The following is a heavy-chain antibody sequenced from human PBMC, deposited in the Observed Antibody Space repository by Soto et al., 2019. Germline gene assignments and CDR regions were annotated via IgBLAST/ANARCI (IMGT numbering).Heavy chain of an antibody. CDR2: ISGSGGST. V-gene: IGHV3-23*01. Sequence: GCMRLSFAASGVTFSSYAMSWVRKVPGKGLEWVSAISGSGGSTYYADSVKGRFTISRDNSKNTLYLQMNSLRAEDTAVYYCAKGVLAAAATFDYWGQGTLVTGSS. J-gene: IGHJ4*02. CDR1: GVTFSSYA. D-gene: IGHD6-13*01. CDR3: AKGVLAAAATFDY.